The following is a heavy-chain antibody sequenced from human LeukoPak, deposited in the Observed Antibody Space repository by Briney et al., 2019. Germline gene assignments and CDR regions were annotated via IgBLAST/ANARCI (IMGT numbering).Heavy chain of an antibody. D-gene: IGHD3-22*01. Sequence: SETLSLTCTVSGGSIGSYYWSWIRQPAGKGLEWIGRIYTSGSTNYNPSLKSRVTMSVDTSKNQFSLKLSSVTAADTAVYYCARDVYYDSSGYYLSWFDPWGQGTLVTVSS. J-gene: IGHJ5*02. CDR3: ARDVYYDSSGYYLSWFDP. V-gene: IGHV4-4*07. CDR2: IYTSGST. CDR1: GGSIGSYY.